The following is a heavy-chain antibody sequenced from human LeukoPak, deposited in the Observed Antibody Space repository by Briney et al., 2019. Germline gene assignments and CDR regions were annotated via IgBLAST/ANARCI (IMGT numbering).Heavy chain of an antibody. CDR2: TNSDGSTT. Sequence: PGGSLRLSCAASGFTFSSYWMHWVRQAPGKGLVWVSRTNSDGSTTTYADSVKGRFTISRDNAKNTLYLQMNSLRAEDTAVYYCGRELLRNYGMDVWGQGTTVTVSS. D-gene: IGHD1-26*01. J-gene: IGHJ6*02. V-gene: IGHV3-74*01. CDR3: GRELLRNYGMDV. CDR1: GFTFSSYW.